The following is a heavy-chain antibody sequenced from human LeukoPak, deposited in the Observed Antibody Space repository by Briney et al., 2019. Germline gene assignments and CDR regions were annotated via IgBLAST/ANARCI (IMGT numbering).Heavy chain of an antibody. CDR3: ARAAAGTDY. CDR2: ISHSGTT. V-gene: IGHV4-59*01. CDR1: GGSISSYY. D-gene: IGHD6-13*01. J-gene: IGHJ4*02. Sequence: SETLSLTCTVSGGSISSYYWNWIRQPPGKGLEWIGYISHSGTTNYSPSLKSRVTISVDTSKNQFSLTLSSVTAADTAVYYCARAAAGTDYWGQGTLVTVSS.